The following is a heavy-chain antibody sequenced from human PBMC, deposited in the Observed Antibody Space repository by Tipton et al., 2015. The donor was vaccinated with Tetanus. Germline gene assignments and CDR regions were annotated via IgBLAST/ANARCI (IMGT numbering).Heavy chain of an antibody. V-gene: IGHV4-31*03. J-gene: IGHJ4*02. CDR2: INYSGST. CDR1: GGSISSGGYY. CDR3: ARVRGGKSVRLYYFVY. D-gene: IGHD4-23*01. Sequence: TLSLTCTVSGGSISSGGYYWSWIRQHPGKGLEWIGYINYSGSTYYYPSLKSRVTISVDTSKNQFSLKLSSVTAADTAVYYCARVRGGKSVRLYYFVYWGQGTRVTVSS.